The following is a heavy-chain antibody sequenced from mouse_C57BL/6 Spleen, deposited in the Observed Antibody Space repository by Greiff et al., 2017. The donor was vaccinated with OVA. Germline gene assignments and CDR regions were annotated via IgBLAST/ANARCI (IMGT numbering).Heavy chain of an antibody. CDR3: ARDYYSNYGYFDV. D-gene: IGHD2-5*01. CDR2: IYPGSGNT. CDR1: GYTFTDYY. Sequence: QVQLQESGAELVRPGASVKLSCKASGYTFTDYYINWVKQRPGQGLEWIARIYPGSGNTYYNEKFKGKATLTAEKSSSTAYMQLSSLTSEDSAVYFCARDYYSNYGYFDVWGTGTTVTVSS. J-gene: IGHJ1*03. V-gene: IGHV1-76*01.